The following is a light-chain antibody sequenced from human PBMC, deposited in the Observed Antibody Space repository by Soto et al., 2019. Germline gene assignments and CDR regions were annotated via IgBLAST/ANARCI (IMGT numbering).Light chain of an antibody. CDR2: GAS. J-gene: IGKJ1*01. CDR3: QQYGSSGT. CDR1: RSVSSNY. Sequence: EIVLTRSPGTLSVSPGERATLSCRASRSVSSNYLAWYQQRPGQAPRLLIYGASTRATGIPARFSGSGSGTDFTLTISRLEPEDFAVYYCQQYGSSGTFGQGTKVDIK. V-gene: IGKV3-20*01.